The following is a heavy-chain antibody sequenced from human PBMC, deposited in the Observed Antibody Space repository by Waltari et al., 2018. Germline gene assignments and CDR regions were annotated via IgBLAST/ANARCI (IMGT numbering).Heavy chain of an antibody. Sequence: EVQLVESGGGLVKPGGSLRLSCAASGFTFSNAWMNWVRQAPGKGLEWVGRIKSKTDGGKTDYAAPGKGRFTISRDDSKNTLYLQMNSLKTEDTAVYYCTTGRYYYDSSGYFVDYWGQGTLVTVSS. D-gene: IGHD3-22*01. V-gene: IGHV3-15*07. J-gene: IGHJ4*02. CDR2: IKSKTDGGKT. CDR1: GFTFSNAW. CDR3: TTGRYYYDSSGYFVDY.